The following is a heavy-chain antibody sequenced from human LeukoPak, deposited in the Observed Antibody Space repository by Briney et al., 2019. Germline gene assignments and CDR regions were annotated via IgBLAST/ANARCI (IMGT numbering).Heavy chain of an antibody. D-gene: IGHD1-1*01. CDR1: GXILRSHA. V-gene: IGHV3-64D*06. Sequence: SGGSLRLSCSASGXILRSHAMHWVRQAPGKGLEYVSRISDNEGSTYYADSVKGRFTISRDNSKNTLYLQMSSLRAVDTAVYYCVKDNEAGGSPFDRWGQGTLVTVSS. CDR2: ISDNEGST. CDR3: VKDNEAGGSPFDR. J-gene: IGHJ4*02.